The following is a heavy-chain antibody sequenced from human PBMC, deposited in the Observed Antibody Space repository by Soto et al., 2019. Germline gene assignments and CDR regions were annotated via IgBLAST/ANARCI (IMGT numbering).Heavy chain of an antibody. CDR3: AKDRLGRIEAAGTQQELGY. CDR1: GFTFSSYA. J-gene: IGHJ4*02. D-gene: IGHD6-13*01. V-gene: IGHV3-23*01. Sequence: GGSLRLSCAASGFTFSSYAMSWVRQAPGKGLEWVSAISGSGGSTYYADSVKGRFTISRDNSKNTLYLQMNSLRAEDTAVYYCAKDRLGRIEAAGTQQELGYWGQGNLVTVSS. CDR2: ISGSGGST.